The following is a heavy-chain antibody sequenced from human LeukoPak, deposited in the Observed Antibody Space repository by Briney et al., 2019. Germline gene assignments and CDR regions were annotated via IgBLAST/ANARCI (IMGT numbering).Heavy chain of an antibody. D-gene: IGHD2-21*02. Sequence: GGSLRLSCAASGFTLSNAWMNWVRQAPGKGLEWVGLIKSKTNGETRDYAAPVKGRFTISRDNSKNTLYLQMNSLRAEDTAVYYCAKDKVVTAIRRPEYFQHWGQGTLVTVSS. CDR3: AKDKVVTAIRRPEYFQH. J-gene: IGHJ1*01. CDR1: GFTLSNAW. V-gene: IGHV3-15*01. CDR2: IKSKTNGETR.